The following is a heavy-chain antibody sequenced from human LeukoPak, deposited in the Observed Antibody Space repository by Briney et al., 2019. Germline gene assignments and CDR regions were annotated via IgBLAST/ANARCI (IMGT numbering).Heavy chain of an antibody. D-gene: IGHD3-10*01. V-gene: IGHV4-59*08. CDR1: GASISSYY. CDR3: ARHPELYFFDY. CDR2: ISYSGST. J-gene: IGHJ4*02. Sequence: PSETLSLTCTVSGASISSYYWSRIRQPPGKGLEWIGYISYSGSTNYNPSLKSRVTISADTSKNQVSLTLSSVTAADTAVYYCARHPELYFFDYWGQGTLVTVSS.